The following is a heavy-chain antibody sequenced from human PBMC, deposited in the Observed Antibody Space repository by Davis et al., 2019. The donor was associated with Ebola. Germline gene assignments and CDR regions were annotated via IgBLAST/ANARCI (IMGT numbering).Heavy chain of an antibody. Sequence: PSETLSLTCAVSGGSISSSNWWSWVRQPPGKGLEWIGEIYHSGSTNYNPSLKSRVTISVDKSKNQFSLKLSSVTAADTAVYYCASSFPNWNDWLFDYWGQGTLVTVSS. J-gene: IGHJ4*02. CDR2: IYHSGST. V-gene: IGHV4-4*02. CDR1: GGSISSSNW. CDR3: ASSFPNWNDWLFDY. D-gene: IGHD1-20*01.